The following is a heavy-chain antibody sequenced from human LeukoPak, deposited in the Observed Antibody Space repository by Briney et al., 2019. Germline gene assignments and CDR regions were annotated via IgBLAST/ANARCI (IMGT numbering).Heavy chain of an antibody. V-gene: IGHV4-4*02. CDR1: GGSISSSYW. Sequence: PSGTLSLTCAVSGGSISSSYWWSWVRQPPGKGVEWIGEIYDSGYTNYNPSLKSRVNISVDKSKNQFSLKVNSVTAADTAVYHCARGSGYYTDTWGEGTLVSVSS. D-gene: IGHD3-3*01. CDR3: ARGSGYYTDT. CDR2: IYDSGYT. J-gene: IGHJ4*02.